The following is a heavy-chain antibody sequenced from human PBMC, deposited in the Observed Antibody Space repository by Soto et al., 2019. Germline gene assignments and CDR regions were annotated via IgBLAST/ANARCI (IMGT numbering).Heavy chain of an antibody. Sequence: EVQLVASGGGLVKPGGSLRLSCGASKVTAWMSWVRQAPGKGLEWVGRIKSKAVGETIDYAAPVQGRFTISRDDSKDMVYLEMNSLKIDDTAVYSCVDLDGSYFGMDVWGQGTTVIVSS. J-gene: IGHJ6*02. CDR3: VDLDGSYFGMDV. CDR1: KVTAW. V-gene: IGHV3-15*01. CDR2: IKSKAVGETI. D-gene: IGHD3-10*01.